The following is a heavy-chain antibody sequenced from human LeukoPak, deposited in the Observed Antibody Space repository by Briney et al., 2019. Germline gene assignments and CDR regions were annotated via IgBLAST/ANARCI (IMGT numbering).Heavy chain of an antibody. CDR1: GFTLSSHW. CDR2: INQDASAK. Sequence: GGSLRLSCAASGFTLSSHWMTWVRQAPGKGLEWVANINQDASAKYYVASVRGRFTISRDNAKNSIYLQMNSLRVDDTAVYYCGRGNNRGPAPQLDYGGQGTRVTVSS. CDR3: GRGNNRGPAPQLDY. V-gene: IGHV3-7*01. D-gene: IGHD7-27*01. J-gene: IGHJ4*02.